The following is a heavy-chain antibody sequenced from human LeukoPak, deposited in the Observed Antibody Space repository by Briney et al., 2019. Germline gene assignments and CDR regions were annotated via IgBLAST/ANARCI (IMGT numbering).Heavy chain of an antibody. V-gene: IGHV4-34*01. CDR3: ARRLYGDYFDY. CDR2: INHSGST. J-gene: IGHJ4*02. D-gene: IGHD4-17*01. CDR1: GGSFSGYY. Sequence: SETLSLTCAVYGGSFSGYYWSWIRQPPGKGLEWIGEINHSGSTYYNPSLKSRVTISVDTSKNQFSLKLSSVTAADTAVYYCARRLYGDYFDYWGQGTLVTVSS.